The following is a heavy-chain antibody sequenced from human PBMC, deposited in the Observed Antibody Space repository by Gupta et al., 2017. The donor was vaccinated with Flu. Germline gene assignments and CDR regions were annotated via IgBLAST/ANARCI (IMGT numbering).Heavy chain of an antibody. V-gene: IGHV4-34*01. J-gene: IGHJ3*02. Sequence: GLEWIGEINHSGNTKYNPSLKSRVTISVDTSKNQFSLKLSSVTAADTAVYYCARPRKSIQLWSYAFDMWGQGTMVTVSS. CDR2: INHSGNT. D-gene: IGHD5-18*01. CDR3: ARPRKSIQLWSYAFDM.